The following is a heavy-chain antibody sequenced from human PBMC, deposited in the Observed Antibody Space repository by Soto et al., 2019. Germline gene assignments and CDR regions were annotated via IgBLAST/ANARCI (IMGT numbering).Heavy chain of an antibody. Sequence: QLQLQESGPGLVKPSETLSLTCTVSGGSISSSSYYWGWIRQPPGKGLEWIGRIYYSGSTYYNPSLKSRVTISVDTSKNQFSLKLSCVTAADTAVYYCARQLGYCSGGSCYDDPWGQGTLVTVSS. CDR3: ARQLGYCSGGSCYDDP. CDR1: GGSISSSSYY. J-gene: IGHJ5*02. D-gene: IGHD2-15*01. CDR2: IYYSGST. V-gene: IGHV4-39*01.